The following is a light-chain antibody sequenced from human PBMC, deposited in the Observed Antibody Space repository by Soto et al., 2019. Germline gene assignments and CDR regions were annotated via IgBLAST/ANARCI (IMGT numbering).Light chain of an antibody. CDR3: QQYAASPWT. CDR1: QSVSSSY. J-gene: IGKJ1*01. V-gene: IGKV3-20*01. CDR2: GAS. Sequence: EIVLTQSPGTVSLSPGDRATLSCRASQSVSSSYFAWYQQKPGQAPRLVSYGASTRATGIPDRFSGRGSGTDFTLTISRLEPEDFAVYYCQQYAASPWTFGHGPKVEIK.